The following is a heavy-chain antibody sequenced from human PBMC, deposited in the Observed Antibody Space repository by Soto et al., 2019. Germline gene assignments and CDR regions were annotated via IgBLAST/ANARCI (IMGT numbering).Heavy chain of an antibody. Sequence: QVQLVESGGGLVKPGGSLRLSCAASGLTFSDYYMSWIRQAPGKGLEWVSYITSSGHYTKYADSVQGRFTISRDNAKNSLYLQMNSLRAEHAAVYYCARELDGIDVWGQGTTVTVSS. CDR3: ARELDGIDV. CDR1: GLTFSDYY. J-gene: IGHJ6*02. V-gene: IGHV3-11*05. CDR2: ITSSGHYT.